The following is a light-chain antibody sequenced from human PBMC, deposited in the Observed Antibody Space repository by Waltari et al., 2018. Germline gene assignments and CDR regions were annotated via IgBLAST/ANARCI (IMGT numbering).Light chain of an antibody. CDR2: KDI. J-gene: IGLJ3*02. CDR1: ALPKQY. CDR3: QSADSSGTRV. Sequence: SYELTQPPSASVSPGQTARITCSGDALPKQYAYWYHQKPGQAPVLVIYKDIERPSGIPERFSGASSGTTVTLTISGGQAEDEADYYCQSADSSGTRVFGGGTKLTVL. V-gene: IGLV3-25*03.